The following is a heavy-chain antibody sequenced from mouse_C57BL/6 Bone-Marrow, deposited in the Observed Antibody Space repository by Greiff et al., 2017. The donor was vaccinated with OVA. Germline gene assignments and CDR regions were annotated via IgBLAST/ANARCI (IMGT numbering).Heavy chain of an antibody. D-gene: IGHD1-1*01. V-gene: IGHV1-39*01. CDR1: GYSFTDYN. CDR2: INPTYGTT. CDR3: AREGTTVVPYYFDY. J-gene: IGHJ2*01. Sequence: VQLQQSGPELVKPGASVKISCKASGYSFTDYNMNWVKQSNGTSLEWIGVINPTYGTTSYNQKFKGKATLTVDQSSSTAYMQLSSLTSEDSAVYYGAREGTTVVPYYFDYWGQGTTLTVSS.